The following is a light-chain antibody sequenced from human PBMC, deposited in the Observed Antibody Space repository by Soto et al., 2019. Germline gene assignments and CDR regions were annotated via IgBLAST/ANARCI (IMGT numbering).Light chain of an antibody. V-gene: IGKV1-39*01. Sequence: DIQMTQSPSSLSASVGNRVTITCRASQSISTYLNWYQKKPGKAPNLLIYAASSLQSGVPSRFSGSGSGTDFTLTISSLQPEDFATYYCQQSYSNPRTFGGGTKVDIK. CDR3: QQSYSNPRT. J-gene: IGKJ4*01. CDR2: AAS. CDR1: QSISTY.